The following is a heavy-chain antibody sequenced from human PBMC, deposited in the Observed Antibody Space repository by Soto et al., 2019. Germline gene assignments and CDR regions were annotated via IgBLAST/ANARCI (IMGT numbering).Heavy chain of an antibody. V-gene: IGHV4-59*08. Sequence: QVQLQESGPGLVKPSETLSLTCTVSGDSISSYYWSWIRQPPGKGLEWIGYIFYSGSTNYNPSLKSRVTISVDTSKNQFSLKLSSVTAADTAVYYCARLSSLWYFDLWGRGTLVPVSS. D-gene: IGHD3-10*01. CDR3: ARLSSLWYFDL. CDR1: GDSISSYY. CDR2: IFYSGST. J-gene: IGHJ2*01.